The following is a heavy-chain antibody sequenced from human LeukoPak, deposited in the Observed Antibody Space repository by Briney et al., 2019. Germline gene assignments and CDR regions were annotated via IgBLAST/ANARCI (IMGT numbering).Heavy chain of an antibody. CDR2: IIPIFGTA. CDR3: ANSEMVRGDIDRTTC. Sequence: ASVKVSCKASGGTLSSYAISWVRQAPGRGLEWMGGIIPIFGTANYAQKFQGRVTITADKSTSTAYMELSSPRSEDTAVYYCANSEMVRGDIDRTTCWGQGTLVTVSS. J-gene: IGHJ4*02. V-gene: IGHV1-69*06. D-gene: IGHD3-10*01. CDR1: GGTLSSYA.